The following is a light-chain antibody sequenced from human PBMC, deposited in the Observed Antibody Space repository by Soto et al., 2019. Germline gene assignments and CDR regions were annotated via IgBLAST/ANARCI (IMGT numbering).Light chain of an antibody. Sequence: DIQMTQSPSSLSASVGDRVTITCQASQDITNYLNWYQQKPGKAPKLLIYDASNLETGVPSRFSGSGSGTDFIFTISSVQPEDIATYYCQQYDNLPITFGQGTRLEIK. V-gene: IGKV1-33*01. J-gene: IGKJ5*01. CDR2: DAS. CDR3: QQYDNLPIT. CDR1: QDITNY.